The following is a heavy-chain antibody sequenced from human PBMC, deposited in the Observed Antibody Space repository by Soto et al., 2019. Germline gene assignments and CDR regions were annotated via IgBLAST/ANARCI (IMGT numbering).Heavy chain of an antibody. V-gene: IGHV3-9*01. Sequence: EMQLVESGGGLVQPGRSLRLSCAASGFTFDDYVMHWARQGPGKGLAWVSSITWNSGTIDYADSVKGRFTISRDNAKSSLYLQLNSLRTEDTAFYYCAKDRGWGGAPGTLWDFDLWGRGTLVTVSS. CDR3: AKDRGWGGAPGTLWDFDL. J-gene: IGHJ2*01. CDR2: ITWNSGTI. CDR1: GFTFDDYV. D-gene: IGHD6-13*01.